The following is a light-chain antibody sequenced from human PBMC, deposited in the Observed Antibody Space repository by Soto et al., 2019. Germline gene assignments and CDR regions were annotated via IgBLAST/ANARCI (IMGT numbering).Light chain of an antibody. J-gene: IGKJ2*01. CDR2: RAS. CDR3: QQYSTWPPRYT. Sequence: EIVMTQSPATLSVSPGGRATLSCRASQSVSSYLAWYQQRPGQPPRLLICRASTRATGIPARFSGSGSGTEFSLTISSLQSEDFAVYFCQQYSTWPPRYTFGQGTKLEI. CDR1: QSVSSY. V-gene: IGKV3-15*01.